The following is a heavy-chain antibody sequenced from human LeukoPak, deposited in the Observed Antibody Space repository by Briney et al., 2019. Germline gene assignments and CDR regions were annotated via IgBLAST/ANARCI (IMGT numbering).Heavy chain of an antibody. CDR3: ARGLIYDILTGMEGYDY. CDR2: MNPNSGNR. J-gene: IGHJ4*02. Sequence: ASVTVSFTSSGYTFTSYDINWVRQAPGQGIEWMGWMNPNSGNRGYAQKFQGRVTMTRNTSISTAYMELSSLRSEDTAVYYCARGLIYDILTGMEGYDYWGQGTLVTVSS. D-gene: IGHD3-9*01. CDR1: GYTFTSYD. V-gene: IGHV1-8*01.